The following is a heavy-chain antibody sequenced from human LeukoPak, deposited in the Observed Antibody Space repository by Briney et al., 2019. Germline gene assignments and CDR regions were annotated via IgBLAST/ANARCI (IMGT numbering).Heavy chain of an antibody. CDR1: GFTFSTYA. CDR3: AKMRGQYYHSYYMDA. Sequence: GGSLRLSCAASGFTFSTYAMSWVRQAPGKGLEWVSSLDGSGIRTYYADSVKGRFAISRDNSKSTLYLQMNSLTAEDTAVYYCAKMRGQYYHSYYMDAWGKGTTVTVSS. CDR2: LDGSGIRT. J-gene: IGHJ6*03. V-gene: IGHV3-23*05.